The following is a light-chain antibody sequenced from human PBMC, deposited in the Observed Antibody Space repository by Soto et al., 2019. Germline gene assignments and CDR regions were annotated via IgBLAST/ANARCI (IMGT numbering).Light chain of an antibody. J-gene: IGKJ3*01. CDR1: QSVSSSY. V-gene: IGKV3-20*01. CDR2: GAS. CDR3: QQYGSSPVT. Sequence: ETVLTQSPGTLSLSPGERATLSCRASQSVSSSYLAWYQQRPGQAPRLLIYGASSRATGIPDRFSGSGSGTDFTLTISRLEPEDFAVYYCQQYGSSPVTFGPRTKVDIK.